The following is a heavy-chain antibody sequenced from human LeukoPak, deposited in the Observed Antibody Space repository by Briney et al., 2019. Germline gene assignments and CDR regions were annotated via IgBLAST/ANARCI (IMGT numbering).Heavy chain of an antibody. CDR3: ASALYDFWSGYPYY. J-gene: IGHJ4*02. D-gene: IGHD3-3*01. CDR2: IIPIFGTA. CDR1: GGTFSSYA. V-gene: IGHV1-69*01. Sequence: SVKVSCKASGGTFSSYAISWVRQAPGQGLEWMGGIIPIFGTANYAQKFQGRVTITADESTSTAYMELSSLRSEDTAAYYCASALYDFWSGYPYYWGQGTLVTVSS.